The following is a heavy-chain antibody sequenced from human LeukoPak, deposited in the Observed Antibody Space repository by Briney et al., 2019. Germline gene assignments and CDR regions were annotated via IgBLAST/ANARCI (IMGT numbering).Heavy chain of an antibody. J-gene: IGHJ3*02. Sequence: GGSLRLSCAASGFTFSSYWMSWVRQAPGMGLEWVSSINKGGTYVHYADSVQGRFTISRDNAKKSLYLLMNSLRAEDTAVYYCARDPVPYYYGSVNYPVAFDIWGQGTMVTVSS. CDR2: INKGGTYV. D-gene: IGHD3-10*01. CDR3: ARDPVPYYYGSVNYPVAFDI. V-gene: IGHV3-21*01. CDR1: GFTFSSYW.